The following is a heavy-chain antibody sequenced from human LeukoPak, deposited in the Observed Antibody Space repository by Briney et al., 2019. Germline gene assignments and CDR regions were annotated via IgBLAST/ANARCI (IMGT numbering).Heavy chain of an antibody. V-gene: IGHV4-59*01. CDR3: ARQSIAAAGTGAYFDY. D-gene: IGHD6-13*01. CDR2: IYYSGST. J-gene: IGHJ4*02. Sequence: SETLSLTCTVSGGSISSYYWSWIRQPPGKGLEWIGYIYYSGSTNYNPSLKSRVTISVDTSKNQFSLKLSSVTAADTAVYYCARQSIAAAGTGAYFDYWGQGTLVTVSS. CDR1: GGSISSYY.